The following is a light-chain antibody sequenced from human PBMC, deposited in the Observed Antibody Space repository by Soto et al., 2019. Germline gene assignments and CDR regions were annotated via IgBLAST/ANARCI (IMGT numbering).Light chain of an antibody. CDR2: GAS. J-gene: IGKJ5*01. Sequence: EIVLTQSPGTLSLSPGERVTLSCRTSQTISNNHLAWYQQKPGQAPRLLIYGASNRATGIPDRFSGSGSGTDFTLTISRLEPEDFAVYYCQQYGSSITFGQGTRLEIK. V-gene: IGKV3-20*01. CDR1: QTISNNH. CDR3: QQYGSSIT.